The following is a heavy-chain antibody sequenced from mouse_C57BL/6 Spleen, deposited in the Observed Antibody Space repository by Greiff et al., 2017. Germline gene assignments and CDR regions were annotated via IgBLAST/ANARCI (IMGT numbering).Heavy chain of an antibody. J-gene: IGHJ4*01. CDR3: VGGYRYYYAMDY. V-gene: IGHV10-3*01. Sequence: EVHLVESGGGLVQPKGSLKPSCAASGFTFNTYAMHWVRQAPGKGLEWVACIRSKSSNYATYYADSVKDRFTISRDDSQSMLYLQMNNLKTEDTAMYYCVGGYRYYYAMDYWGQGTSVTVSS. D-gene: IGHD1-1*02. CDR1: GFTFNTYA. CDR2: IRSKSSNYAT.